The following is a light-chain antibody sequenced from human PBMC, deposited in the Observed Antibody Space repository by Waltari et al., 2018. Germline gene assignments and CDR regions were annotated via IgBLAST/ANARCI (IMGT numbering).Light chain of an antibody. CDR2: RNN. Sequence: QSVLTQPPSASGTPGQRVTISCSGISSNIGRNYLYWYQQLPGAAPKLLIYRNNQRPSGVPDRFSGSKSGTSASLAISGLRSEDEADYYCAAWDDSLSGRVFGGGTKLTVL. CDR1: SSNIGRNY. V-gene: IGLV1-47*01. J-gene: IGLJ3*02. CDR3: AAWDDSLSGRV.